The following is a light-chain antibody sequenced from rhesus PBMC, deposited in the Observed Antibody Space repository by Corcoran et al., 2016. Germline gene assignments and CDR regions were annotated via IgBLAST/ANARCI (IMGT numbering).Light chain of an antibody. J-gene: IGKJ4*01. CDR3: QQYSSSPLT. CDR2: KAS. Sequence: DIQMTQSPSSLSASVGDRVTITCRARENVNNYLNWYQQKPGKAPKPLIYKASTLQSGVPSRFSGSGSGTDFTLTLSILQSEDFATYYCQQYSSSPLTFGGGTKVEIK. CDR1: ENVNNY. V-gene: IGKV1-74*01.